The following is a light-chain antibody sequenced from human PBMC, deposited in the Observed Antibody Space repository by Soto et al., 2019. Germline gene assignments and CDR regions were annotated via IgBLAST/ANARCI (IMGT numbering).Light chain of an antibody. CDR1: SSDVGSYNL. J-gene: IGLJ2*01. V-gene: IGLV2-23*01. CDR2: EGS. CDR3: CSYAGSLHVV. Sequence: QSGLTQPASVSGSPGQSITISCTGTSSDVGSYNLVSWYQQHPGKAPKLMIYEGSKRPSGVSNRFSGSKSGNTASLTISGLQAEDEADYYCCSYAGSLHVVFGGGTKLTVL.